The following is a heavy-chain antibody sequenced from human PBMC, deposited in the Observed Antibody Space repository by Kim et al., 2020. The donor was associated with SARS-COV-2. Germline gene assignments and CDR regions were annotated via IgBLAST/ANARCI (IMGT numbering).Heavy chain of an antibody. D-gene: IGHD3-3*01. CDR3: AREESLRFLEWLLPY. Sequence: GGSLRLSCAASGFTFSSYGMHWVRQAPGKGLEWVAVIWYDGSNKYYADSVKGRFTISRDNSKNTLYLQMNSLRAEDTAVYYCAREESLRFLEWLLPYWGQGTLVTVSS. CDR2: IWYDGSNK. V-gene: IGHV3-33*01. J-gene: IGHJ4*02. CDR1: GFTFSSYG.